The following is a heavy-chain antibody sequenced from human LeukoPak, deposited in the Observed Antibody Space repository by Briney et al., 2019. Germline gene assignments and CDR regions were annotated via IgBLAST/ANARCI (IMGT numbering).Heavy chain of an antibody. CDR3: AAAWANFHY. CDR2: ISGDSSSI. D-gene: IGHD6-25*01. Sequence: GGSLRLSCAGAGFSFSTYNMSWVRQAPGKGLEWVSSISGDSSSIYYADSVKGRFTISRDNAKTSLYLQMNSLRLEDTAVYYCAAAWANFHYWGQGILVALSS. J-gene: IGHJ4*02. V-gene: IGHV3-21*01. CDR1: GFSFSTYN.